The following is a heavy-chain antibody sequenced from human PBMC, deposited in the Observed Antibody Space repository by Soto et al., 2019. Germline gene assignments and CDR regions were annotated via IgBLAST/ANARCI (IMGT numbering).Heavy chain of an antibody. CDR2: ISSSSSYI. D-gene: IGHD2-2*02. Sequence: GGSLILSCAASGFTFSSYSMNWVRQAPGKGLEWVSSISSSSSYIYYADSVKGRFTISRDSAKISLYLQMNSLSAEDAAVYYCARDHRGNIVVVPAAIRGYYYYGMDVWGQGTTVTVSS. CDR3: ARDHRGNIVVVPAAIRGYYYYGMDV. CDR1: GFTFSSYS. V-gene: IGHV3-21*01. J-gene: IGHJ6*02.